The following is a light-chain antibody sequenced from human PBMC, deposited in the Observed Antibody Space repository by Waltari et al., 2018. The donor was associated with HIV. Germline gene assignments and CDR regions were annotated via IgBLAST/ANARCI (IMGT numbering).Light chain of an antibody. CDR3: SSYTSSSTRV. CDR1: SSDVGGYNY. V-gene: IGLV2-14*01. Sequence: QSALTQPASVSGSPGQSITIPCTGPSSDVGGYNYVSWYQQHPGKAPKRMIYEVSNRPSGVSNRFSGSKSGNTASLTISGLQAEDEADYYCSSYTSSSTRVFGGGTNLTVL. CDR2: EVS. J-gene: IGLJ3*02.